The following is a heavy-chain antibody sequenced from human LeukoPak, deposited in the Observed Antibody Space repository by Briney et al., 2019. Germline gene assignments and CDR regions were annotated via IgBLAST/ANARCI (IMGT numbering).Heavy chain of an antibody. D-gene: IGHD1-26*01. CDR1: GGSISSYY. CDR2: IYYTGTT. Sequence: TSETLSLTCTVSGGSISSYYWSWIRQPPGKGLEWIGYIYYTGTTKYNPSPNSRVTISVDTSKNQLSLRLNSVTAADTAVYYCARHAQIVAATGSFDFWGQGTLVTVSS. V-gene: IGHV4-59*08. J-gene: IGHJ4*02. CDR3: ARHAQIVAATGSFDF.